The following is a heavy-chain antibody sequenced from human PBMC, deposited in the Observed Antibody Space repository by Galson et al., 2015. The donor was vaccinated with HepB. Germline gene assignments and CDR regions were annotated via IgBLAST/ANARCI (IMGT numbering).Heavy chain of an antibody. V-gene: IGHV3-30*02. CDR2: IRYDGSNK. CDR3: AKDRLITMVRGHYYFDY. Sequence: SLRLSCAASGFTFSSYAMHWVRQAPGKGLEWVAFIRYDGSNKYYADSVKGRFTISRDNSKNALYLQMNSLRAEDTAVYYCAKDRLITMVRGHYYFDYWGQGTLVTVSS. D-gene: IGHD3-10*01. CDR1: GFTFSSYA. J-gene: IGHJ4*02.